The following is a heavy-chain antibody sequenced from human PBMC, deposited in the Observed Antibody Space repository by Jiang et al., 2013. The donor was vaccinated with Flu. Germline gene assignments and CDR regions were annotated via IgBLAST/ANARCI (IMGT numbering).Heavy chain of an antibody. Sequence: LLKPSETLSLTCTVSGGSISGSSYYWGWIRQPPGKGLEWIGSVYYSGSTYYNPSLKSRVTISVDTSKNRFSLKLTSVTAADTAVYYCARFKWELDYWGQGTLVTVSS. CDR2: VYYSGST. V-gene: IGHV4-39*01. CDR3: ARFKWELDY. D-gene: IGHD1-26*01. CDR1: GGSISGSSYY. J-gene: IGHJ4*02.